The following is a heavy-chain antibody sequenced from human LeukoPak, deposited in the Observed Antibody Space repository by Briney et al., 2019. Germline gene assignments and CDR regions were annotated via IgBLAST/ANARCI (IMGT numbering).Heavy chain of an antibody. CDR1: GGSIRSYF. J-gene: IGHJ3*02. CDR3: ARGLVLATDDAFDI. CDR2: IWDTEIT. V-gene: IGHV4-59*01. Sequence: SETLSLTCTVSGGSIRSYFWSWLRQPPGKGLEWLGYIWDTEITDYNPSLKSRVTISLDTSKNHFSLKLRSVTAADTALYFCARGLVLATDDAFDIWGQGTLVTVSS. D-gene: IGHD5-12*01.